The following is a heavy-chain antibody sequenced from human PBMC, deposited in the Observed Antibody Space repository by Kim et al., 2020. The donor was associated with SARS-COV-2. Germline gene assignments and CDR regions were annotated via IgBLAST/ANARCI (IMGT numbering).Heavy chain of an antibody. Sequence: GTTYYNPSLKSRVTVSVDRSKNQFSLNVPSVTASDTAVYYCARVDGYDFDHWGQGTLVTVSS. D-gene: IGHD5-12*01. CDR3: ARVDGYDFDH. CDR2: GTT. J-gene: IGHJ4*02. V-gene: IGHV4-30-2*01.